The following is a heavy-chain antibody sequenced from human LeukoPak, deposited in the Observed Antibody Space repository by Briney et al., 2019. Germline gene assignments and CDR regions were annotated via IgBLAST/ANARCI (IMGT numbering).Heavy chain of an antibody. CDR3: ARQTLDTAMVANFDY. V-gene: IGHV1-18*01. CDR1: GYTFTSYG. D-gene: IGHD5-18*01. CDR2: ISAYNGNT. Sequence: ASVKVSCKASGYTFTSYGISWVRQAPGQGLEWMGWISAYNGNTNYAQKLQGRVTMTTDTSTSTAYMELRSLRSDDTAVYYCARQTLDTAMVANFDYWGQGTLVTVSS. J-gene: IGHJ4*02.